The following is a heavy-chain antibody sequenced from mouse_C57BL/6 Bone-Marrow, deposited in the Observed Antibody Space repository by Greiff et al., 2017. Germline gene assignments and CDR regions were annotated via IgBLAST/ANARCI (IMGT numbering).Heavy chain of an antibody. CDR1: GYTFTSYG. CDR2: IYPRSGNT. CDR3: ACLDGSYYYIDY. D-gene: IGHD2-12*01. J-gene: IGHJ2*02. V-gene: IGHV1-81*01. Sequence: QVQLQQSGAELARPGASVKLSCKASGYTFTSYGISWVKQRTGQGLEWIGEIYPRSGNTYYNEKFKGKATLTADKSYSTAYMVLRSLTSEDSADSSCACLDGSYYYIDYWGQGTSLTVSS.